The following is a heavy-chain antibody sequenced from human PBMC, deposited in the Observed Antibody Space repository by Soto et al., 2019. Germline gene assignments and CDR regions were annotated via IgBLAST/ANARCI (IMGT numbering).Heavy chain of an antibody. D-gene: IGHD6-19*01. J-gene: IGHJ4*02. V-gene: IGHV1-69*04. Sequence: SVKVSCKASGGTFSSYTISWVRQAPGQGLEWMGRIIPILAIANYAQKFQGRVTITADKSTSTAYMELSSLRSDDTAVYYCARESGYSSGWDFDYWGQGTLVTVSS. CDR2: IIPILAIA. CDR3: ARESGYSSGWDFDY. CDR1: GGTFSSYT.